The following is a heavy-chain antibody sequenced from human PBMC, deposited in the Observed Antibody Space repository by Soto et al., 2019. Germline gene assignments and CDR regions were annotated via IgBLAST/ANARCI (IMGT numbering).Heavy chain of an antibody. Sequence: QVQLVQSGAEVKKPGSSVKVSCKASGGTFSSYTISWVRQAPGQGLEWMGRIIPILGIANYAQKFQGRVTITADKSTSTAYMELSSLRSEDTAVYYCARDHPLTGYYISAFDSWGQGTMVTVSS. CDR1: GGTFSSYT. D-gene: IGHD3-9*01. CDR2: IIPILGIA. J-gene: IGHJ3*02. V-gene: IGHV1-69*08. CDR3: ARDHPLTGYYISAFDS.